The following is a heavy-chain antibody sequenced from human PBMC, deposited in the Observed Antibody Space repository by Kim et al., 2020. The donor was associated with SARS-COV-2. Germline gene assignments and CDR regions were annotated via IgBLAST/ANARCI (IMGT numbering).Heavy chain of an antibody. CDR1: GFTFSNAW. V-gene: IGHV3-15*01. CDR3: TTDPPGYQDAFDI. CDR2: IKSKTDGGTT. J-gene: IGHJ3*02. Sequence: GGSLRLSCAASGFTFSNAWMSWVRQAPGKGLEWVGRIKSKTDGGTTDYAAPVKGRFTISRDDSKNTLYLQMNSLKTEDTAVYYCTTDPPGYQDAFDIWGQGTMVTVSS. D-gene: IGHD2-2*01.